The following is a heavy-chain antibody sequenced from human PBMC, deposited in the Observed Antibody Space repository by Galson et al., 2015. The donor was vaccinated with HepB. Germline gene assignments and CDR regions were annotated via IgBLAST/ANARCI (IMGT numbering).Heavy chain of an antibody. CDR3: AKGEDYYGSGSYYKGAYYFDY. Sequence: SLRLSCAASGFTFSSYGMHWVRQAPGKGLGWVAVISYDGSNKYYADSVKGRFTISRDNSKNTLYLQMNSLRAEDTAVYYCAKGEDYYGSGSYYKGAYYFDYWGQGTLVTVSS. D-gene: IGHD3-10*01. CDR2: ISYDGSNK. CDR1: GFTFSSYG. J-gene: IGHJ4*02. V-gene: IGHV3-30*18.